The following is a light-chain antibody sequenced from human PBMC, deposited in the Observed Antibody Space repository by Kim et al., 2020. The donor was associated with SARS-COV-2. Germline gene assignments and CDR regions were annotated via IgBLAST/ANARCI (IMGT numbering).Light chain of an antibody. CDR3: QHYSSFPYT. CDR1: ENIGTW. CDR2: LAS. J-gene: IGKJ2*01. V-gene: IGKV1-5*03. Sequence: DIQMTQSPSTLSASVGDRVTITCRASENIGTWLAWYQQKPGRAPSLLIYLASTLESGVPSRFSGTGSGTEFSLSITSLQPDDVATYYCQHYSSFPYTFGQGTKLEI.